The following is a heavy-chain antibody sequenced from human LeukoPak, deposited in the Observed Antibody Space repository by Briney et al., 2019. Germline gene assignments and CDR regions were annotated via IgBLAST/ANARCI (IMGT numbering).Heavy chain of an antibody. CDR2: INPNIGGT. D-gene: IGHD1-26*01. V-gene: IGHV1-2*06. CDR3: ARDRGAGGWECGTY. CDR1: GYTFTDYY. Sequence: ASVKVSCKASGYTFTDYYMHWVRQAPGQGVEWVGRINPNIGGTNFAQKFQGRVTMTRDTSINTAYMELSRLTPDDTAVYYCARDRGAGGWECGTYWGQGTLVTVSS. J-gene: IGHJ4*02.